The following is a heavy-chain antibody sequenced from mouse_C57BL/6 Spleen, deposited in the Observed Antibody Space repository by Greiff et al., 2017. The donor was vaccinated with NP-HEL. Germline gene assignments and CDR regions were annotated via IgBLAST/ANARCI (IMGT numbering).Heavy chain of an antibody. Sequence: EVKLMESGGGLVQPGGSLSLSCAASGFTFTDYYMSWVRQPPGKALEWLGFIRNKANGYTTEYSASVKGRFTISRDNSQSILYLQMNALRAEDSATYYCARSFYGNYPWFAYWGQGTLVTVSA. J-gene: IGHJ3*01. CDR2: IRNKANGYTT. CDR1: GFTFTDYY. V-gene: IGHV7-3*01. CDR3: ARSFYGNYPWFAY. D-gene: IGHD2-1*01.